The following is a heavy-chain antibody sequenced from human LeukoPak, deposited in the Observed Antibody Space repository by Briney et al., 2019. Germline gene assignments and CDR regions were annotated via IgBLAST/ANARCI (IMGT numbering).Heavy chain of an antibody. CDR1: AFTLSDFT. J-gene: IGHJ4*02. V-gene: IGHV3-73*01. D-gene: IGHD6-19*01. CDR2: IRSKANNYAT. CDR3: ARGVLAVAGTCYY. Sequence: PGGSLRLSCAAPAFTLSDFTIHWVRQASGKGLEWVARIRSKANNYATEYGASVKGRFTISRDDAKNSLYLQMNSLRAEDTAVYYCARGVLAVAGTCYYWGQGTLVTVSS.